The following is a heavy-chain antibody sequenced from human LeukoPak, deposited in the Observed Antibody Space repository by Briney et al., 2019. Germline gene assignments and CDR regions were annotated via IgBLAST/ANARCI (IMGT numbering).Heavy chain of an antibody. V-gene: IGHV3-33*08. D-gene: IGHD4-17*01. J-gene: IGHJ3*02. Sequence: PGGSLRLSCAASGFTFSSYWMHWVRQAPGKGLEWVAVIWYDGSNKYYADSVKGRFTISRDNSKNTLYLQMNSLRAEDTAVYYCARWPVTEQEGDYGAFDIWGQGTMVTVSS. CDR1: GFTFSSYW. CDR3: ARWPVTEQEGDYGAFDI. CDR2: IWYDGSNK.